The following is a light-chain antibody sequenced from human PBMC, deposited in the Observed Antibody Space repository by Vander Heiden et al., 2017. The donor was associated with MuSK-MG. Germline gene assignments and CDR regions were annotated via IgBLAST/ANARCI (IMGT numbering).Light chain of an antibody. Sequence: DIQMTQSPSSLSASVGDRVTITCRASHAISTYLNWYQHKPGKAPQLLIYAASSLQSGVPSRFSGSGSGTDFTLTISRLQLEDFATYYCQQSHNTPFTFGQGTRLEVK. CDR3: QQSHNTPFT. J-gene: IGKJ5*01. CDR1: HAISTY. CDR2: AAS. V-gene: IGKV1-39*01.